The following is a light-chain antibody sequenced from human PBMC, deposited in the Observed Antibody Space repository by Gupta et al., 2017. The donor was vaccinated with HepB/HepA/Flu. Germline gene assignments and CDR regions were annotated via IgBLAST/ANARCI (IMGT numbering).Light chain of an antibody. V-gene: IGKV3-11*01. CDR2: YAS. CDR3: QQRSNCSSART. CDR1: QSVSSY. Sequence: EIVLTQSPATLSLSTGERATLSCRASQSVSSYLAWYQQKPGQAPRLLIYYASNSATGIPARIIGSRSDTNYTLTTSSLEPQDFAAYYCQQRSNCSSARTFGRGTKVEIK. J-gene: IGKJ4*02.